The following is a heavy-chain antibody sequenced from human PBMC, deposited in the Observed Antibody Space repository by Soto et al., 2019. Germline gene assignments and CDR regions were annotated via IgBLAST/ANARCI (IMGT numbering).Heavy chain of an antibody. CDR2: INPSGGST. CDR1: GYTFTSYY. D-gene: IGHD1-26*01. Sequence: ASVKVSCKASGYTFTSYYMHWVRQAPGQGLEWMGIINPSGGSTSYAQKFQGRFTMTRDTSTSTVYMELSSLRSEDTAVYYCARGDTYFYYYYGMDVWGQGTTVTVSS. CDR3: ARGDTYFYYYYGMDV. V-gene: IGHV1-46*01. J-gene: IGHJ6*02.